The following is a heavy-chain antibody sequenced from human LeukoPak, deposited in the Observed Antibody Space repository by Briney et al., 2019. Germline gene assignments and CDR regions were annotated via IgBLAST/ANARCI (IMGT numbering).Heavy chain of an antibody. J-gene: IGHJ4*02. CDR2: IRSKAYGGTT. CDR3: TRRVDYFDY. CDR1: GFPFSGYT. V-gene: IGHV3-49*04. Sequence: PGGSLRLSCTSSGFPFSGYTMNWVRQAPGKGLDWVGWIRSKAYGGTTEYAASVKGRFTISRDDSKSIAYLQMNSLKTEDTAVYYCTRRVDYFDYWGQGTLVTVSS.